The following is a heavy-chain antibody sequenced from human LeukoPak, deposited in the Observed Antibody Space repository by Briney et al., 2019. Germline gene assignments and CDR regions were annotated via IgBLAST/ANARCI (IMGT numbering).Heavy chain of an antibody. V-gene: IGHV3-7*04. Sequence: GGSLRLSCAASGFTFSNAWMSWVRQAPGKGLEWVATIKQDASEKYYVDSVRGRFTISRDNAKNSLFLRMNSLRAEDTALYFCARGRYCSSSSCYAGAYDIWGQGTMVTVSS. CDR1: GFTFSNAW. CDR3: ARGRYCSSSSCYAGAYDI. D-gene: IGHD2-2*01. CDR2: IKQDASEK. J-gene: IGHJ3*02.